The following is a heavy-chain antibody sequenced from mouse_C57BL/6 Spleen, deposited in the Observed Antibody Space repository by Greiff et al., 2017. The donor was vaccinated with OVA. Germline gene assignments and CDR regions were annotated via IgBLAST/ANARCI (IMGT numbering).Heavy chain of an antibody. CDR1: GFSLTSYG. Sequence: VKLVESGPGLVQPSQSLSITCTVSGFSLTSYGVHWVRQSPGKGLEWLGVIWRGGSTDYNAAFMSRLSITKDNSKSQVFFKMNSLQADDTAIYYCAIYDYDGNAMDYWGQGTSVTVSS. J-gene: IGHJ4*01. D-gene: IGHD2-4*01. V-gene: IGHV2-5*01. CDR2: IWRGGST. CDR3: AIYDYDGNAMDY.